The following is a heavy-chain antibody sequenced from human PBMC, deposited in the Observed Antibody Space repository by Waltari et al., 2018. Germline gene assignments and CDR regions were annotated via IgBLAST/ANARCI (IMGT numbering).Heavy chain of an antibody. D-gene: IGHD1-26*01. V-gene: IGHV1-24*01. CDR3: AKGAAKWHSGSYLFRLGAFDI. J-gene: IGHJ3*02. CDR1: GYTPTELS. Sequence: QVKLVQSGAEVKTPGASVKVSCKVAGYTPTELSKHGVRPATGKGLEWMGGFDPEDGKTTYAQKFQGRVTMTEDTSTDTAYMELSSLRSEDTAVYYCAKGAAKWHSGSYLFRLGAFDIWGQGTMVTVSS. CDR2: FDPEDGKT.